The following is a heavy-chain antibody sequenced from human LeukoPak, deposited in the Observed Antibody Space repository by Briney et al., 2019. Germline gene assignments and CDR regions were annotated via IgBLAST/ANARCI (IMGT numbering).Heavy chain of an antibody. CDR2: INPSGDGT. D-gene: IGHD1-14*01. Sequence: VASVKVSCKASGHTFTTYYVHLVRQAPGQGLEWMGVINPSGDGTNYPQRFQGRVTLTRDTPTSTVYMELSSLRSEDTAIYYCAKETPNTGWFDPWGQGTLVTVSS. V-gene: IGHV1-46*01. CDR3: AKETPNTGWFDP. J-gene: IGHJ5*02. CDR1: GHTFTTYY.